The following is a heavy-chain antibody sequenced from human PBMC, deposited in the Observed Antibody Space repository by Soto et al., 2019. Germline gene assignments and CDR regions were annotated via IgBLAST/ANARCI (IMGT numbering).Heavy chain of an antibody. V-gene: IGHV3-74*01. J-gene: IGHJ6*02. CDR2: INSDGSST. CDR1: GFTFSSYW. D-gene: IGHD6-19*01. CDR3: ARDWIAVAGSLVYYYYGMDV. Sequence: GGSLRLSCAASGFTFSSYWMHWVRQAPGKGLVWVSRINSDGSSTSYADSVKGRFTISRDNAKNTLYLQMNSLRAEDTAVYYCARDWIAVAGSLVYYYYGMDVWGQGTTVTVSS.